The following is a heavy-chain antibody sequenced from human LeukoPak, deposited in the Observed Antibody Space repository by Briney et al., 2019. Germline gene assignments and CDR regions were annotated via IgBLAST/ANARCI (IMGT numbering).Heavy chain of an antibody. D-gene: IGHD3-9*01. CDR1: GFTFSDYY. J-gene: IGHJ6*04. V-gene: IGHV3-11*06. Sequence: GGSLRLSCAASGFTFSDYYMSWIRQAPGKGLEWVSYISSSSSHTNYADSVKGRFTISRDNAKNSLYLQMNSLRAEDTAVYYCARVSLNYDILTGYFPSRYYYGMDVWGKGTTVTVSS. CDR2: ISSSSSHT. CDR3: ARVSLNYDILTGYFPSRYYYGMDV.